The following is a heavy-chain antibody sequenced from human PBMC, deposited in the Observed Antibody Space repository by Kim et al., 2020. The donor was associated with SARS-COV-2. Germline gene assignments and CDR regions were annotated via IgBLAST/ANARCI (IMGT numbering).Heavy chain of an antibody. V-gene: IGHV1-3*01. Sequence: ASVKVSCKASGYDFTSYAIHWVRQAPGQSLAWMGWINVGNGNTKYALKFQGRVLITRDTSARIAYMELSSLTSEDTAVYYCAREGSGFDFWSGTPDYWGQGTLVTVSS. CDR2: INVGNGNT. CDR1: GYDFTSYA. D-gene: IGHD3-3*01. CDR3: AREGSGFDFWSGTPDY. J-gene: IGHJ4*02.